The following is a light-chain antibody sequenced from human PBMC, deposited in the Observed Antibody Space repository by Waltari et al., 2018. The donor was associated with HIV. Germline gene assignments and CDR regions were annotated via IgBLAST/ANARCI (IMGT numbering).Light chain of an antibody. Sequence: QSALTQPPSASGSPGQSVPLSCTGTSRDVGGYNSVSCYQQHPGQAPKLIIYQVNKRPSGVPSRFSGTKSGNTASLTVAALQAEDAADSYGIVFPRSNNLMVFGGGTKVT. CDR2: QVN. V-gene: IGLV2-8*01. CDR1: SRDVGGYNS. CDR3: IVFPRSNNLMV. J-gene: IGLJ2*01.